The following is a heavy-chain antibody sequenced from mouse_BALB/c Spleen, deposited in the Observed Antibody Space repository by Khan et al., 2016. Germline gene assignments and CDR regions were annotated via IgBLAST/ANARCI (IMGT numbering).Heavy chain of an antibody. CDR2: INTYTGEP. Sequence: QIQLVQSGPELKKPGETVKISCKASGYSFTNFGMNWVKQAPGKGLKWMGWINTYTGEPTYVDDFKGRFAFTLETSASNAFLQISNLKNEDMATCFCARGGGAYSDYCGQGTTPTVSS. CDR1: GYSFTNFG. J-gene: IGHJ2*01. CDR3: ARGGGAYSDY. V-gene: IGHV9-1*02.